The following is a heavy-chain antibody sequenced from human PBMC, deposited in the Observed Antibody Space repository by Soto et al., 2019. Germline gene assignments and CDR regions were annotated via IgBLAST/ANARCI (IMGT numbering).Heavy chain of an antibody. CDR3: VKDSTSGGDVNDAFDI. J-gene: IGHJ3*02. V-gene: IGHV3-64D*06. D-gene: IGHD2-21*02. CDR2: ISSNGGST. Sequence: GGSLRLSCSASGFTFSSYAMHWVRQAPGKGLEYVSAISSNGGSTYYADSVKGRFTISRDNSKNTLYLQMSSLRAEDTAVYYCVKDSTSGGDVNDAFDIRGQGTMVTVSS. CDR1: GFTFSSYA.